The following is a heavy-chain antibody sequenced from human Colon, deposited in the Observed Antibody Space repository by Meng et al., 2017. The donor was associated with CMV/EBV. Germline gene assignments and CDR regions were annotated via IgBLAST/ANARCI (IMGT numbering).Heavy chain of an antibody. CDR1: GYTFSSPD. Sequence: SCKASGYTFSSPDIPWVRQATGQGPEWMGWMNPNSGNTGFAQKFQGRVTLTSDTSITTAYMELSSLRSEDTAVYYCARGYSSGFYAHWGQGTLVTVSS. CDR2: MNPNSGNT. J-gene: IGHJ4*02. V-gene: IGHV1-8*01. CDR3: ARGYSSGFYAH. D-gene: IGHD3-3*01.